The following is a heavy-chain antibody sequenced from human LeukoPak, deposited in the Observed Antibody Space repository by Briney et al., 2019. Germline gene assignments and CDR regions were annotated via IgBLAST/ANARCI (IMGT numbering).Heavy chain of an antibody. V-gene: IGHV3-23*01. J-gene: IGHJ5*02. Sequence: GGSLRLSCAASGFTFSSYAMSWVRQAPGKGLEWVSAISGSGGSTYYADSVKGRFTISRDNSKNTLYLQMNSLRAEDTAVYYCARLLWFGESDNWFDPWSQGTLVTVSS. CDR2: ISGSGGST. CDR3: ARLLWFGESDNWFDP. CDR1: GFTFSSYA. D-gene: IGHD3-10*01.